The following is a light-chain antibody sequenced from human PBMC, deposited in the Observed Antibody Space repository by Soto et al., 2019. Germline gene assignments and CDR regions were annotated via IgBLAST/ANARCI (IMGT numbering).Light chain of an antibody. V-gene: IGKV3-15*01. Sequence: EIVMTQSPATLSVSPGERATLSCRASQSVSSNLVWYQQKPGQAPRLLIYGASTRATGIPARFSGSGSGTQFTLTISSRESPDVAVYYCQHYTNWPPFTFCPGNKVDIK. CDR2: GAS. CDR3: QHYTNWPPFT. CDR1: QSVSSN. J-gene: IGKJ3*01.